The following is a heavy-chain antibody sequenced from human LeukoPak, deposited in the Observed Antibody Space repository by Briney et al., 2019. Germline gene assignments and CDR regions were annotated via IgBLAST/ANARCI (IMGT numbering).Heavy chain of an antibody. J-gene: IGHJ4*02. D-gene: IGHD6-6*01. CDR3: ARDSDSSSGELFDY. CDR2: IIPIFGTA. Sequence: ASVKVSCKASGGTFSSYAISWVRQAPGQGLEWMGGIIPIFGTANYAQKLQGRVTMTTDTSTSTAYMELRSLRSDDTAVYYCARDSDSSSGELFDYWGQGTLVTVSS. CDR1: GGTFSSYA. V-gene: IGHV1-69*05.